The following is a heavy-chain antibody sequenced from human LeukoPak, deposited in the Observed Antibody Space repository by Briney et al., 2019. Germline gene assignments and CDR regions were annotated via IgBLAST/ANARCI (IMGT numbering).Heavy chain of an antibody. CDR1: GFTFSSYA. CDR2: ISYDGGNK. CDR3: ARDLQAAAGTSGFDY. V-gene: IGHV3-30*04. D-gene: IGHD6-13*01. Sequence: PGRSLRLSCAASGFTFSSYAMHWVRQAPGKGLEWVAVISYDGGNKYYADSVKGRFTISRDNSKNTLYLQMNSLRAEDTAVYYCARDLQAAAGTSGFDYWGQGTLVTVSS. J-gene: IGHJ4*02.